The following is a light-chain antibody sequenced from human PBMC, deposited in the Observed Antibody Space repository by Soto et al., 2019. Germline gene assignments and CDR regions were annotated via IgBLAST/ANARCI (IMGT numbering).Light chain of an antibody. CDR3: QQSYSTPYT. Sequence: DIQMTQSPSSLSASVGDRVTITCRASQSISIYLNWYQQKPGKAPKLLIYAASSLQSGVPSRFSGSASGTDFTLTISSLQPEDFATYYCQQSYSTPYTLGQGTKLEIK. V-gene: IGKV1-39*01. CDR2: AAS. J-gene: IGKJ2*01. CDR1: QSISIY.